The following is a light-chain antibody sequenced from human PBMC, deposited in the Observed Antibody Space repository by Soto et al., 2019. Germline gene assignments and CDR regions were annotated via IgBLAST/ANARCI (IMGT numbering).Light chain of an antibody. CDR3: SSYTSSILYV. CDR1: SNDVGGYNY. J-gene: IGLJ1*01. Sequence: SVLTQPASVSGSLGQSITISCTGTSNDVGGYNYVSWYQQYPGKAPRLMLYEVSIRPSGIPNRFSGSKSGNTASLTISGLQAEDEADYYCSSYTSSILYVYGSGTKVTVL. V-gene: IGLV2-14*01. CDR2: EVS.